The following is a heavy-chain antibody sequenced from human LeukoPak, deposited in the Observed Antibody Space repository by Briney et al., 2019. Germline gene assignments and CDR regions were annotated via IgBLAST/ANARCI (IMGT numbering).Heavy chain of an antibody. CDR2: IGNSGSST. V-gene: IGHV3-23*01. D-gene: IGHD3-10*01. Sequence: GGPLRLSCAASGFTFGSYVMSWVRQAPGKGLEWVSAIGNSGSSTYYADSVKGRFTISRDNSKNTLYLQMNSLRAEDTAVYYCAKDVVRGVILHAFDIWGQGTMVTVSS. J-gene: IGHJ3*02. CDR3: AKDVVRGVILHAFDI. CDR1: GFTFGSYV.